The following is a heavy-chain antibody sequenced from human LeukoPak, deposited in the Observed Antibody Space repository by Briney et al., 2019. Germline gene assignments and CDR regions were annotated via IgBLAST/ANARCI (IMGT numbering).Heavy chain of an antibody. V-gene: IGHV3-23*01. CDR2: ISGSGANR. Sequence: PGGSLRLSCAASGFTFRNYAMAWFRQAPGKGLEWVSAISGSGANRYFADSVKGRFTISRDNSRNALYLQMNSLRAEDTAVYFCARQVGPDYWGQGTLVTVSS. J-gene: IGHJ4*02. CDR3: ARQVGPDY. CDR1: GFTFRNYA.